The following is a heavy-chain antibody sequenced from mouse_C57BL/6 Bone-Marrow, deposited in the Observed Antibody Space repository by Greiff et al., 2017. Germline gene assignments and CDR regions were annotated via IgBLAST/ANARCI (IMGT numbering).Heavy chain of an antibody. CDR3: ARKEYYGSWAWFAY. Sequence: QVQLQQSGPGLVQPSQSLSITCTVSGFSLTSYGVHWVRQSPGKGLEWLGVIWSGGSTDYNAAFISRLSISKDNSKSQVFFKMNRLQADDTAIYYWARKEYYGSWAWFAYWGQGTLVTVSA. J-gene: IGHJ3*01. D-gene: IGHD1-1*01. CDR2: IWSGGST. CDR1: GFSLTSYG. V-gene: IGHV2-2*01.